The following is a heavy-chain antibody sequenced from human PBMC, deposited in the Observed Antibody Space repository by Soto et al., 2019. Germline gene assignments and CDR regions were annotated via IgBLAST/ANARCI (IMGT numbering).Heavy chain of an antibody. Sequence: EVQLVESGGGLVKPGGSLRLSCAASGFTFSSYSMNWVRQAPGKGLEWVSSISSSSRYIYYADSVKGRFPISRHNAKNSQNLLMRSRRAEDTAVDYCARYRGPAYSIIWQVDWGQGTLVNGSS. J-gene: IGHJ1*01. V-gene: IGHV3-21*03. CDR2: ISSSSRYI. D-gene: IGHD6-13*01. CDR1: GFTFSSYS. CDR3: ARYRGPAYSIIWQVD.